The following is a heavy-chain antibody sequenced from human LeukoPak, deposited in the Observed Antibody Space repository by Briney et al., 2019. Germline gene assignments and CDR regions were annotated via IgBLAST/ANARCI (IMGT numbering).Heavy chain of an antibody. D-gene: IGHD3-10*01. V-gene: IGHV3-7*01. CDR2: LKQDGSEK. CDR3: AREPITMVRGADYGMDV. CDR1: GFTFSSYW. J-gene: IGHJ6*02. Sequence: PGGSLRLSCAASGFTFSSYWMSWVRQAPGKGLEWVANLKQDGSEKYYVDSVKGRFTISRDNAKNSLYLQMNSLRAEDTAVYYCAREPITMVRGADYGMDVWGQGTTVTVSS.